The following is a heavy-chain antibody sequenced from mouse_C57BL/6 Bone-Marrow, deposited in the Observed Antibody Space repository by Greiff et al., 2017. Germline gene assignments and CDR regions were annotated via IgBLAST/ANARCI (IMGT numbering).Heavy chain of an antibody. CDR2: IDPSDSYT. Sequence: QVQLQQPGAELVMPGASVKLSCKASGYTFTSYWMHWVKQRPGQGLEWIGEIDPSDSYTNYNQKFKGKSTLTVDKSSSTAYMQRSSLTSEDSAVYDCARGRLRRPFAYWGQGTLVTGSA. V-gene: IGHV1-69*01. J-gene: IGHJ3*01. D-gene: IGHD2-4*01. CDR3: ARGRLRRPFAY. CDR1: GYTFTSYW.